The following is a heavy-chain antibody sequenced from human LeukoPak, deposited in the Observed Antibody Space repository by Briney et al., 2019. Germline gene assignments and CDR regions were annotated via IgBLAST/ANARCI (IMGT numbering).Heavy chain of an antibody. Sequence: ASVKVSCKASGYTFTSSAMYWVRQAPGQRIEWMGWINAGNGNTKYSQKFQGRVTITRDTSASTAYMELSSLRSEDTAVYYCATGPAVVVTASAFDYWGQGTLVTVSS. CDR3: ATGPAVVVTASAFDY. CDR1: GYTFTSSA. D-gene: IGHD2-21*02. V-gene: IGHV1-3*01. CDR2: INAGNGNT. J-gene: IGHJ4*02.